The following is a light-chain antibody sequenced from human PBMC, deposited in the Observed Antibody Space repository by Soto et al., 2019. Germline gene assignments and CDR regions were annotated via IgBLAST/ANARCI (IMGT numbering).Light chain of an antibody. J-gene: IGKJ1*01. Sequence: DIQLTQSPSFLSASVGDRVTITCRASQDISSYLAWYQQKPGKAPKLLIYVASTLQSGVPSRFSGSGSGTEFTLTISSLQPDDSATYYCQQYKSYSPRTFGQGTKVDIK. CDR1: QDISSY. CDR3: QQYKSYSPRT. CDR2: VAS. V-gene: IGKV1-9*01.